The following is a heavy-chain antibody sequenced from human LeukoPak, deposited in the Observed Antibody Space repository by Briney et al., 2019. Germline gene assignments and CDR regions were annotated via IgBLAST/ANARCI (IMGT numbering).Heavy chain of an antibody. D-gene: IGHD2-8*01. CDR3: ARRVLMSSTGVPDTWLDP. CDR2: IHYRGST. CDR1: GGSISNYY. J-gene: IGHJ5*02. Sequence: PSETLSLTCTVSGGSISNYYWNWIRQPPGKGLEWIGYIHYRGSTNYNPSLKSRVTISVDTSKNQFSLNLGSVTAADTAIYYCARRVLMSSTGVPDTWLDPWGQGTLVTVSS. V-gene: IGHV4-59*08.